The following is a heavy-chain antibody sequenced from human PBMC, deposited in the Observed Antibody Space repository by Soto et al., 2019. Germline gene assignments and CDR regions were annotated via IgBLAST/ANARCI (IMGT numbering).Heavy chain of an antibody. J-gene: IGHJ4*02. Sequence: QVQLVQSGAEVKKPGASVKVSCKASGYTFTSYGISWVRQAPGQGLEWMGWISAYNGNTNYAQKLQGRVTMTTDTSTSTAYMELRSLRSDDTVVYYCARDELYYDILTGYPRLYYFDYWGQGTLVTVSS. CDR2: ISAYNGNT. D-gene: IGHD3-9*01. CDR1: GYTFTSYG. V-gene: IGHV1-18*01. CDR3: ARDELYYDILTGYPRLYYFDY.